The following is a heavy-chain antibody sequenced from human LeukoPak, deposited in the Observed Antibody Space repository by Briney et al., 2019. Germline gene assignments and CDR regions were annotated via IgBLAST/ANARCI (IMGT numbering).Heavy chain of an antibody. CDR3: ARAHAVSFLGY. CDR1: GFTFSSYE. D-gene: IGHD3-3*01. J-gene: IGHJ4*02. V-gene: IGHV3-48*03. CDR2: ISSSGSTI. Sequence: GGSLRLSCAASGFTFSSYEMNWVRQAPGKGLEWVSYISSSGSTIYYADSVKGRFTISRDNAKNSLYLQMNSLRAEDTAVYCCARAHAVSFLGYWGQGTLVTVSS.